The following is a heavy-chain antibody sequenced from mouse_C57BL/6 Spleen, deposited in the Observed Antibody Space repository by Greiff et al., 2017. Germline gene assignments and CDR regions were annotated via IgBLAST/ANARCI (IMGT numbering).Heavy chain of an antibody. Sequence: QVQLQQSGAELVKPGASVKLSCKASGYTFTSYWMHWVKQRPGQGLEWIGMIHPNSGSTNYNEKFKSKSTLTVDKSSSTAYMQLSSLTSEDAAVYYCARGGYDYDWWYFDVWGTGTPVTVSS. CDR3: ARGGYDYDWWYFDV. CDR1: GYTFTSYW. V-gene: IGHV1-64*01. CDR2: IHPNSGST. J-gene: IGHJ1*03. D-gene: IGHD2-4*01.